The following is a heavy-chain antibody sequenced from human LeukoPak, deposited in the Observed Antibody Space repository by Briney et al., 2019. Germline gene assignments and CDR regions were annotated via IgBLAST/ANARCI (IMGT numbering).Heavy chain of an antibody. CDR3: AKDEDVIVVVNSFDY. CDR2: ISGSGGST. V-gene: IGHV3-23*01. CDR1: GFTFSSYA. J-gene: IGHJ4*02. Sequence: GGSLRLSCAASGFTFSSYAMSWARQAPGKGLEWVSAISGSGGSTYYADSVKGRFTISRDNSKNTLYLQMNSLRAEDTAVYYCAKDEDVIVVVNSFDYWGQGTLVTVSS. D-gene: IGHD3-22*01.